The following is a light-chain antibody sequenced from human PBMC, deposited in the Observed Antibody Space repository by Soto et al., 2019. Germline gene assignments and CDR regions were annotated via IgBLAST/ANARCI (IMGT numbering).Light chain of an antibody. J-gene: IGKJ1*01. CDR2: RVS. Sequence: DFVMTQTPLSLPVTLGQPSSISCSSTQSLVSSDGNTYLTWLQQRPGQSPRRLIYRVSGRESGVPDRFSGGGSGTDFTLKISSVEAEDVGVYYCMQGTHWPPAFGQGTKVDIK. CDR1: QSLVSSDGNTY. CDR3: MQGTHWPPA. V-gene: IGKV2-30*01.